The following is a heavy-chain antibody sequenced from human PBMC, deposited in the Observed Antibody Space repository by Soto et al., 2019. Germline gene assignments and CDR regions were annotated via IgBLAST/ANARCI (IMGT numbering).Heavy chain of an antibody. Sequence: PSETLSLTCTVSGGSISSGGYYWSWIRQHPGKGLEWIGYIYYSGSTYYNPFLKSRVTISVDTSKNQFSLKLSSVTAADTAVYYCARTFRFGEGGWFDPWGQGTLVTVSS. D-gene: IGHD3-10*01. CDR2: IYYSGST. CDR1: GGSISSGGYY. V-gene: IGHV4-31*03. CDR3: ARTFRFGEGGWFDP. J-gene: IGHJ5*02.